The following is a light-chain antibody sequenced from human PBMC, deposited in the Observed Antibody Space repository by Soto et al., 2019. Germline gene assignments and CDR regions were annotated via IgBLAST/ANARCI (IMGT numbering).Light chain of an antibody. Sequence: DIQMTQSPSSLSASVGDRVTITCRASQSISSYLNWYQQKPGKAPKLLIYAASSLQSGVPSRFSGSGSWTDFTLTISSLQPEDFATYYCQQSYSTPPGTFGQGTKVVIK. V-gene: IGKV1-39*01. CDR3: QQSYSTPPGT. CDR2: AAS. J-gene: IGKJ1*01. CDR1: QSISSY.